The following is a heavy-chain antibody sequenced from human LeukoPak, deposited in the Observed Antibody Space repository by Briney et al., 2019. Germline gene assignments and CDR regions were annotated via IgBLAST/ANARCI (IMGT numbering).Heavy chain of an antibody. CDR1: GYTFTSYG. V-gene: IGHV1-18*01. Sequence: GASVKVSCKASGYTFTSYGISWVRQAPGQGLEWMGWISVYNGNTNYAQKFQGRVTMTTDTSTSTAYMGLRSLTSDDTAVFYCARDVTFADTWGQGTLVTVSS. CDR2: ISVYNGNT. CDR3: ARDVTFADT. J-gene: IGHJ4*02. D-gene: IGHD5-18*01.